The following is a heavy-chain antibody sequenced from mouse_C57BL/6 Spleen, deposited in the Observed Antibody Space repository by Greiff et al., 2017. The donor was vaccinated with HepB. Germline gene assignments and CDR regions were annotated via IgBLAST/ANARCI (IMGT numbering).Heavy chain of an antibody. J-gene: IGHJ2*01. CDR2: INPGSGGT. D-gene: IGHD2-5*01. CDR3: ARGGYSNYFDY. Sequence: VQLQQSGAELVRPGTSVKVSCKASGYAFTNYLIEWVKRRPGQGLEWIGVINPGSGGTNYNEKFKGKATLTADKSSSTAYMQLSSLTSEDSAVYFCARGGYSNYFDYWGQGTTLTVSS. CDR1: GYAFTNYL. V-gene: IGHV1-54*01.